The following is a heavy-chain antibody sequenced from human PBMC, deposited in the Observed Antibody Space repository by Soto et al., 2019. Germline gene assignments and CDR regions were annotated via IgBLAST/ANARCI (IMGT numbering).Heavy chain of an antibody. CDR1: GDSISSGGYS. Sequence: PSETLSLTCAVSGDSISSGGYSWSWIRRPPGKGLEWIGYIYHSGSASYNPSLKSRVTISVDGSKNHFSIQLSSVTAADTAVYYCARGRLLPAVNFDYWGQGALVTVSS. CDR3: ARGRLLPAVNFDY. V-gene: IGHV4-30-2*01. J-gene: IGHJ4*02. D-gene: IGHD2-2*01. CDR2: IYHSGSA.